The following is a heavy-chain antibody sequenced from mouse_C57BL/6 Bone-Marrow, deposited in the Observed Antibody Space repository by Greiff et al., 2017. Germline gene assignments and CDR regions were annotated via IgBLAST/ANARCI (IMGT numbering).Heavy chain of an antibody. V-gene: IGHV1-61*01. CDR3: SRLCDFDY. Sequence: QVQLQQPGAELVRPGSSVKLSCKASGYTFTSYWMDWVKQRPGQGLEWIGNIYPSDSETNYNQKFKDKATLTVDKSSSTAYIQLSSLTSEDSAVYYCSRLCDFDYWGQGTTLTVSS. J-gene: IGHJ2*01. CDR2: IYPSDSET. CDR1: GYTFTSYW. D-gene: IGHD6-5*01.